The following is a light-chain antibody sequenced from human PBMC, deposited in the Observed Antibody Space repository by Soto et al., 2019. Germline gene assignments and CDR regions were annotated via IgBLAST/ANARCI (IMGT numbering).Light chain of an antibody. Sequence: QSALTQPASVSGSPGQSITISCTGTSSDVGGYNSWYQQHPGKAPKLMIYDVSNRPSGVSNRFSGSKSGNTASLTISGLQAEDEADYYCSSYTSSSTLLYVFGTGTKVTVL. J-gene: IGLJ1*01. CDR2: DVS. CDR3: SSYTSSSTLLYV. V-gene: IGLV2-14*01. CDR1: SSDVGGYNS.